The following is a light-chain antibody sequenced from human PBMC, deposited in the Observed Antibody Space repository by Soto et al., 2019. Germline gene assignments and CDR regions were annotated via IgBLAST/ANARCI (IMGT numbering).Light chain of an antibody. J-gene: IGLJ3*02. V-gene: IGLV1-40*01. Sequence: QSVLTQPPSVSGAPGKRVTISCTGSSSNIGARYDVHWYQQLPGTAPKLLIYGNSNRPSGVPDRFSGSKSGTSASLAITGLQAEDEADYYCQSYDSSLSGWVFGGGTKLTVL. CDR2: GNS. CDR3: QSYDSSLSGWV. CDR1: SSNIGARYD.